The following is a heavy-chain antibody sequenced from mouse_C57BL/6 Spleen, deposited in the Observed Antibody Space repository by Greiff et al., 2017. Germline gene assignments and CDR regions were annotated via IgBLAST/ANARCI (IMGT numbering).Heavy chain of an antibody. CDR2: FNPGSGGT. Sequence: QVQLQQSGAELVRPGTSVKVSCKASGYAFTNYLIEWVKQRPGQGLEWIGLFNPGSGGTNYNEKFKGKATLTADKSSSTAYMQLSSLTSEDSAVYFCARYAELYGGAMDYWGQGTSVTVSA. CDR1: GYAFTNYL. CDR3: ARYAELYGGAMDY. V-gene: IGHV1-54*01. J-gene: IGHJ4*01. D-gene: IGHD1-1*01.